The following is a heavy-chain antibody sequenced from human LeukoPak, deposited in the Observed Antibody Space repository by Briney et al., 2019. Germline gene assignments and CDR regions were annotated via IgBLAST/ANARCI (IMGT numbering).Heavy chain of an antibody. V-gene: IGHV4-38-2*02. CDR2: IYHSGST. Sequence: SETLSLTCTVSGYSISSGYYWGWIRQPPGKGLEWIGSIYHSGSTYYNPSLKSRVTISVDTSKNQFSLKLSSVTAADTAVYYCARSSSGLFDYWGQGTLVTVSS. J-gene: IGHJ4*02. D-gene: IGHD6-19*01. CDR1: GYSISSGYY. CDR3: ARSSSGLFDY.